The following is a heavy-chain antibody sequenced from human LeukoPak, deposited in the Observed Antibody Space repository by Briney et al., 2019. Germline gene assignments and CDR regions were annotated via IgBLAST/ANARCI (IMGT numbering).Heavy chain of an antibody. J-gene: IGHJ4*02. CDR1: GGSFSGYY. CDR3: ARGYCSGASCYSRSRRPLDY. D-gene: IGHD2-15*01. CDR2: INHSGST. V-gene: IGHV4-34*01. Sequence: SETLSLTCAVYGGSFSGYYWSWIRQPPGKGLEWIGEINHSGSTNYNPSLKSRITISIDTSKNQFSLKLSSVIAADTAVYYCARGYCSGASCYSRSRRPLDYWGQGTLVTASS.